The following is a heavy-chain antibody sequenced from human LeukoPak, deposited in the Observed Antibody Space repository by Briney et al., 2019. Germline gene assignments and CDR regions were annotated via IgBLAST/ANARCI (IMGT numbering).Heavy chain of an antibody. V-gene: IGHV1-2*02. Sequence: ASVKVSCKASGYSFTGFYLHWVRQAPGQGLEWMGWIDPNSGGTDSAQKFQGRVTMTRDTSTSTVYMELSSLTSDDTAVYYCARVEMVTNFQFYYFDLWGPGTLVIVSS. D-gene: IGHD5-24*01. CDR1: GYSFTGFY. J-gene: IGHJ4*02. CDR3: ARVEMVTNFQFYYFDL. CDR2: IDPNSGGT.